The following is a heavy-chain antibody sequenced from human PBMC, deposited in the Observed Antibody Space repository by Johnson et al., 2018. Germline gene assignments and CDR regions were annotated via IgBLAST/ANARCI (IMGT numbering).Heavy chain of an antibody. V-gene: IGHV3-13*01. CDR1: GFTFSSYD. CDR3: ARGRIDAYCYGMDV. J-gene: IGHJ6*02. Sequence: VQLVQSGGGLVQPGGSLRLSCAASGFTFSSYDMHWVRQATGKGLEWVSTIGSAGDTYYPGSVKGRFTISRENAKNSLYLQMNSLRAGDTAVDYCARGRIDAYCYGMDVWGQGTTVTVSS. CDR2: IGSAGDT.